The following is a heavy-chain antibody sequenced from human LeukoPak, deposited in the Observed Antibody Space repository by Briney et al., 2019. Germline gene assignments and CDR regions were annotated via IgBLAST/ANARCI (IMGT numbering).Heavy chain of an antibody. Sequence: PGGSLRLSCAASGFTFSSYAMHWVRQAPGNGLEWVAVIWYDGSNKYYADSVKGRFTISRDNSKNTLYLQMNSLRAEDTAVYYCARSYYDSSGYHDYWGQGTLVTVSS. CDR1: GFTFSSYA. CDR3: ARSYYDSSGYHDY. D-gene: IGHD3-22*01. CDR2: IWYDGSNK. J-gene: IGHJ4*02. V-gene: IGHV3-33*08.